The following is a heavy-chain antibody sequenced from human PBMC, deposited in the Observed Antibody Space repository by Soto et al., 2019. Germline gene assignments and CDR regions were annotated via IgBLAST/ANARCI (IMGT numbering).Heavy chain of an antibody. J-gene: IGHJ6*04. CDR1: GFTFSSYS. CDR2: ISCSSSYI. Sequence: GGSLRLSCAASGFTFSSYSMNWVRQAPWKGLEWVSSISCSSSYIYYADSVKGRFTISRDNAKNSLYLQMNSLRAEDTAVYYCARAHQWELLGYYYYGMDVWGKGTTVTVAS. D-gene: IGHD1-26*01. CDR3: ARAHQWELLGYYYYGMDV. V-gene: IGHV3-21*01.